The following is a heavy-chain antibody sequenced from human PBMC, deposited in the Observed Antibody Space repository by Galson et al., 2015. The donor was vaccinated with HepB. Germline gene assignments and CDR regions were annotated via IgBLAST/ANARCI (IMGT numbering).Heavy chain of an antibody. CDR3: ARDWAFWSGLVH. J-gene: IGHJ4*02. V-gene: IGHV3-74*01. D-gene: IGHD3-3*01. Sequence: SLRLSCAASGFTFSQHWMHWVRQAPGKGLVWVAQINADGSDTAYAEAVKGRCTISRDNAKNTLSLQLNSLRVEDAAVYYCARDWAFWSGLVHWGPGTLVTASS. CDR2: INADGSDT. CDR1: GFTFSQHW.